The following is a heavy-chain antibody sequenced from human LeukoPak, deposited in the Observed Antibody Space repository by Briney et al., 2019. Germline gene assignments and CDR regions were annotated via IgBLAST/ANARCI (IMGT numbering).Heavy chain of an antibody. CDR2: ISCSSSYI. Sequence: GGSLRLSCAASGLTFSSYSMNWVRQAPGKGLEWVSSISCSSSYIYYADSVKGRFTISRDNAKNSLYLQMNSLRVEDTAFYYCARDRWFGESLPAHFEYWGQGTLVTVSS. CDR1: GLTFSSYS. D-gene: IGHD3-10*01. J-gene: IGHJ4*02. CDR3: ARDRWFGESLPAHFEY. V-gene: IGHV3-21*01.